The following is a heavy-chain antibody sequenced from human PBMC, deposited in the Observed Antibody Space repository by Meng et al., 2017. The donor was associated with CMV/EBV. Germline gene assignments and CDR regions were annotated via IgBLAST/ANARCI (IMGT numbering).Heavy chain of an antibody. J-gene: IGHJ3*02. CDR1: GGSVSSGSYY. Sequence: SETLSLTCTVSGGSVSSGSYYWIWLRQPPGKGLEWIGYIYYSGSTNYNPSLKSRVTISVDTSKNQFSLKLSSVTAADTAVYYFARLLLAGDAFDIWGQGTMVTVSS. CDR3: ARLLLAGDAFDI. CDR2: IYYSGST. D-gene: IGHD3-3*02. V-gene: IGHV4-61*01.